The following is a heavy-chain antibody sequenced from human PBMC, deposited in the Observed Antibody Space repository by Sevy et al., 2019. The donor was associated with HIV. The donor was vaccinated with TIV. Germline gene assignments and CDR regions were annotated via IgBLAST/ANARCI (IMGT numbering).Heavy chain of an antibody. V-gene: IGHV1-24*01. Sequence: ASVKVSCKVYGYTLSEFSIHWVRQAPGKGLEWMGGFDPEDGDTIYAQKFQGRLTMTEDTSTDTAYMELSSLRSEDTAVYYCATDPYRDAYYHDYWGQGTLVTVSS. CDR3: ATDPYRDAYYHDY. J-gene: IGHJ4*02. CDR1: GYTLSEFS. D-gene: IGHD1-26*01. CDR2: FDPEDGDT.